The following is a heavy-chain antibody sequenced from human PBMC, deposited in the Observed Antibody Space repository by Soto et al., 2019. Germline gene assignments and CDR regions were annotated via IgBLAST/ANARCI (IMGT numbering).Heavy chain of an antibody. CDR3: ARGADWLLKDAFDI. D-gene: IGHD3-9*01. CDR1: GFTFSSYG. CDR2: IWYDGSNK. V-gene: IGHV3-33*01. J-gene: IGHJ3*02. Sequence: PGGSLRLSCAASGFTFSSYGMHWVRQAPGKGLEWVAVIWYDGSNKYYADSVKGRFTISRDNSKNTLYLQMNSLRAEDTAVYYCARGADWLLKDAFDIWGQGTMVTVSS.